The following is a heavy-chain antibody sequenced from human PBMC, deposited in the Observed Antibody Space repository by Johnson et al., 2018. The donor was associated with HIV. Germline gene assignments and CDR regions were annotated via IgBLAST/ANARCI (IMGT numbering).Heavy chain of an antibody. D-gene: IGHD2-15*01. J-gene: IGHJ3*02. CDR2: IKQDGSEK. V-gene: IGHV3-7*01. Sequence: VLLVESGGGLVQPGGSLRLSCAASGFIFSSYWMSWVRQAPGRGLEWVANIKQDGSEKYYVDSVKGRFSTSRDNAKNSLFLQMNSLRAEDTAVYYCARDGAIPPGQYCSGGSCHGGDAFDIWGQGTMVTVSS. CDR3: ARDGAIPPGQYCSGGSCHGGDAFDI. CDR1: GFIFSSYW.